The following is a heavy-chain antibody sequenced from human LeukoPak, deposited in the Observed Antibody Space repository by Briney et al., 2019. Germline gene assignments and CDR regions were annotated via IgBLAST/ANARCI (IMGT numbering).Heavy chain of an antibody. V-gene: IGHV3-23*01. CDR3: AKSLGITTAGLGSSSDY. Sequence: GGSLRLSCTASGFTLSSYVVTWVRQAPGKGLEWVSSMSVSGGNTYYADSVKGRFTISRDISKNTLYLQMNSLRDEDTAVYFCAKSLGITTAGLGSSSDYWGQGTLVTVSS. CDR1: GFTLSSYV. CDR2: MSVSGGNT. J-gene: IGHJ4*02. D-gene: IGHD6-13*01.